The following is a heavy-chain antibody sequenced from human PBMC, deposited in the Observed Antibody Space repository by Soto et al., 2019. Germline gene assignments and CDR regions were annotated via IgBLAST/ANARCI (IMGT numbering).Heavy chain of an antibody. J-gene: IGHJ4*02. V-gene: IGHV4-31*03. D-gene: IGHD3-10*01. CDR1: GGSISSGGYY. CDR2: MYYSGST. Sequence: QVQLQESGPGLVKPSQTLSLTCTVSGGSISSGGYYWSWIRQHPGKGLEWIGYMYYSGSTYYNPSLKSRLTLSVDTSKKKFSLQLSSVTAADTAVYYCARGVTMVRGVGLFYFDYWGQGTLVTVSS. CDR3: ARGVTMVRGVGLFYFDY.